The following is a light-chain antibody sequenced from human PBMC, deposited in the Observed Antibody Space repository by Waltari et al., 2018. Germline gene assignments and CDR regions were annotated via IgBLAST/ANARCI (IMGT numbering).Light chain of an antibody. CDR2: AAS. CDR1: QSISNY. V-gene: IGKV1-39*01. Sequence: DIQMTQSPSSLFASLGDSVTITCRASQSISNYLNWFQHNPGEAPKPLIYAASSLQSGVSGRFNGSGSGTDFTLTISSLQPEDFATYYCQQSYSMYTFGQGTKLEIK. CDR3: QQSYSMYT. J-gene: IGKJ2*01.